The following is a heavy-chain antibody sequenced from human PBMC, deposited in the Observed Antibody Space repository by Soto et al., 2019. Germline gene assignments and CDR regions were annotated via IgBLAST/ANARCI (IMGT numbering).Heavy chain of an antibody. J-gene: IGHJ3*02. V-gene: IGHV1-69*04. CDR3: AREKTPDAFDI. CDR2: IIPILGIA. Sequence: ASVKVSCKASGGTFSSYTISWVRQAPGQGLEWMGRIIPILGIANYAQKFQGRVTITADKSTSTAYMELSSLRSEDTAVYYCAREKTPDAFDIWGQGTMVTVSS. CDR1: GGTFSSYT.